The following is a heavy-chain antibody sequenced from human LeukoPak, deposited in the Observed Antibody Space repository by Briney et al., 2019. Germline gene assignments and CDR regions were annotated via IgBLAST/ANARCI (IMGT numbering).Heavy chain of an antibody. CDR2: MSGSGSST. D-gene: IGHD2-15*01. J-gene: IGHJ3*02. Sequence: PGGSLRLSCAASGFTFSSYAMSWVRQAPGKGLEWVSAMSGSGSSTYHADSVKGQFTISRDNSKNTLYLQMNGLRAEDTAVYYCAKDLGYCSGGSCYDAFDIWGQGTMVTVSS. CDR3: AKDLGYCSGGSCYDAFDI. CDR1: GFTFSSYA. V-gene: IGHV3-23*01.